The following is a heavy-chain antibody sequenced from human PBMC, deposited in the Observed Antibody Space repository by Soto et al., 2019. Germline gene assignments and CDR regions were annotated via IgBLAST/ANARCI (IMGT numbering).Heavy chain of an antibody. D-gene: IGHD4-17*01. CDR1: GGSISIYY. V-gene: IGHV4-59*01. CDR3: VRRGRYGDYIGV. CDR2: IHYSGST. J-gene: IGHJ6*02. Sequence: QVQLQESGPRLVKPSETLSLTCTVSGGSISIYYWSWIRQSPGKGLEWIGYIHYSGSTNYNPSLKSRVTISVDTSKNQFSLKLSSVTAADTAVYYCVRRGRYGDYIGVWGQGTTVTVSS.